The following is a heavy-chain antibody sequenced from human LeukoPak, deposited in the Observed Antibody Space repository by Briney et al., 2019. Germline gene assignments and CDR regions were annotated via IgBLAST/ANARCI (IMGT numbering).Heavy chain of an antibody. CDR3: ARDWPELGYCSSTSCSYYYYMDV. Sequence: SETLSLTCTVSGGSISSYYWSWIRQPPGKGLEWIGDIYYSGSTNYNPSLKSRVTISVDTSKNQFSLKLSSVTAADTAVYYCARDWPELGYCSSTSCSYYYYMDVWGKGTTVTVSS. CDR1: GGSISSYY. V-gene: IGHV4-59*01. CDR2: IYYSGST. J-gene: IGHJ6*03. D-gene: IGHD2-2*01.